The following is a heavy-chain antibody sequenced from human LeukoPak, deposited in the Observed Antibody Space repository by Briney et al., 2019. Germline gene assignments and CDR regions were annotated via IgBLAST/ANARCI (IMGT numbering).Heavy chain of an antibody. CDR2: IYYSGST. CDR1: GGSFSGYY. Sequence: SETLSLTCAVYGGSFSGYYWSWIRQPPGKGLEWIGYIYYSGSTNYNPSLKSRVTISVDTSKNQFSLKLSSVTAADTAVYYCARGAGVVYFDYWGQGTLVTVSS. CDR3: ARGAGVVYFDY. V-gene: IGHV4-59*01. J-gene: IGHJ4*02.